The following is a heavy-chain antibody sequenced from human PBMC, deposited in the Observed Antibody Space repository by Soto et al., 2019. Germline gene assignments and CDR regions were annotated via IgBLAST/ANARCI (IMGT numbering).Heavy chain of an antibody. V-gene: IGHV3-7*04. CDR2: INQDGSEK. CDR1: GFTFRNHW. J-gene: IGHJ4*02. CDR3: TRDLS. Sequence: EVQLVESGGGLVQPGGSLRLSCAGSGFTFRNHWMSWVRQTPGKGLEWVANINQDGSEKYYGDSVKGRFTISRDNAKNSLFLQMNSLRAEDTALYYCTRDLSWGPGTLVIVSS.